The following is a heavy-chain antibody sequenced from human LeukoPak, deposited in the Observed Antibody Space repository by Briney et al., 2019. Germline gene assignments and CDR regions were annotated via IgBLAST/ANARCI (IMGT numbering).Heavy chain of an antibody. Sequence: IPSETLSLTCTVSGYSISSGYYWGWIRQSPGKGLEWIGSIYHSGSTYYNPSLKSRVTISVDTSKNQFSLKLSSVTAADTAVYYCARDEGGYCSGGSCWFDPWGQGTLVTVSS. D-gene: IGHD2-15*01. CDR2: IYHSGST. V-gene: IGHV4-38-2*02. J-gene: IGHJ5*02. CDR3: ARDEGGYCSGGSCWFDP. CDR1: GYSISSGYY.